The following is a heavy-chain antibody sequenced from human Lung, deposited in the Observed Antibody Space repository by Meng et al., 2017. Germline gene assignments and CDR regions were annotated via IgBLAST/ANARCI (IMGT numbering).Heavy chain of an antibody. CDR3: ARGQKGYFDL. CDR1: GGSISSSNYY. J-gene: IGHJ2*01. V-gene: IGHV4-30-4*01. CDR2: IYNSGST. Sequence: QVQLKEAGPGRVKPSQTLSLTCTVSGGSISSSNYYWSWIRQPPGKGLEWSGHIYNSGSTYYNPSLKSRITISVDTSKNQFSLKLSSVTAADTAVYYCARGQKGYFDLWGRGTLVTASS.